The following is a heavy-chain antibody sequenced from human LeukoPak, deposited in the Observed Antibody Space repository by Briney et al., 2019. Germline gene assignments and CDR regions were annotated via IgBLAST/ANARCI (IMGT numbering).Heavy chain of an antibody. V-gene: IGHV3-7*01. Sequence: GGPLRLSCAGSGFTFSSYWMTWVRQAPGKGLEWVANIKQDGSEKNYVDSVKGRFTISRDNAKNSLYLQMNSLRAEDTAVYYCVREARESGGFDYWGQGTLVTVSS. CDR1: GFTFSSYW. D-gene: IGHD5-24*01. CDR2: IKQDGSEK. J-gene: IGHJ4*02. CDR3: VREARESGGFDY.